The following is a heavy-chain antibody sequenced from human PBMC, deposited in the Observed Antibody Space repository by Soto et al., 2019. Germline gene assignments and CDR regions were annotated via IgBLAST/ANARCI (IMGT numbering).Heavy chain of an antibody. Sequence: PGGSLRLSCAASGFTFSSFAMSWVRQAPGKGLEWVSVISGSGGRTYYADSVKGRFTISRDNSKNTLHLQMNSLRAEDTAVYYCAKSGTDWSGFYPNWFDPWGQGTLVTVSS. D-gene: IGHD3-3*01. V-gene: IGHV3-23*01. CDR3: AKSGTDWSGFYPNWFDP. J-gene: IGHJ5*02. CDR2: ISGSGGRT. CDR1: GFTFSSFA.